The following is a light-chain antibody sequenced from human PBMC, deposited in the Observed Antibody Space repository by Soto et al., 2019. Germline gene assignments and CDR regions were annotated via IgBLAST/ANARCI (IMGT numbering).Light chain of an antibody. Sequence: QSVLTQPPSVSGAPGQRVTISCTGSSSNIGATHVVHWYQQVPGRAPNLLIYGTTNRPSGVPDRFSGSQSGTSASLAITGLQAEDEADYYCQSYDNTLSASVFGGGTKVTVL. CDR1: SSNIGATHV. CDR3: QSYDNTLSASV. V-gene: IGLV1-40*01. CDR2: GTT. J-gene: IGLJ2*01.